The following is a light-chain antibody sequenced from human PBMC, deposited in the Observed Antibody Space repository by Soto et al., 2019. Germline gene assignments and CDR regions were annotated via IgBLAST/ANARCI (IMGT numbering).Light chain of an antibody. CDR3: CSFAGSSTS. CDR1: SSDVGTYKP. V-gene: IGLV2-23*01. Sequence: QSVLTQPASVSGSPGQSITISCTGTSSDVGTYKPVSWHQQYPGKAPKVIIYDDTKRPSGVSSRFSGSKSGNTASLTISGLQAEDEADYYCCSFAGSSTSFGGGTKVTVL. J-gene: IGLJ3*02. CDR2: DDT.